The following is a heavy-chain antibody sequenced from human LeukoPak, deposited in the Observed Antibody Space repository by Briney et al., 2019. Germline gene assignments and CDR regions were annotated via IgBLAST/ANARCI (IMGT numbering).Heavy chain of an antibody. Sequence: GGSLRLSCAASGFTFSSYAMSWVRQAPGKGLEWVSTISGGSAYTYYADSVKGRFTTSRDNSKNTLYLQMSSLRAEDTAVYYCAKDTPAPTCSSTSCCKHFDYWGQGTLVTVSS. V-gene: IGHV3-23*01. D-gene: IGHD2-2*01. J-gene: IGHJ4*02. CDR1: GFTFSSYA. CDR2: ISGGSAYT. CDR3: AKDTPAPTCSSTSCCKHFDY.